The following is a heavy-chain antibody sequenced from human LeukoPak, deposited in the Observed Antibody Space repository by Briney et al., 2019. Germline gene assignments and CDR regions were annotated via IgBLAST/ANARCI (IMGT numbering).Heavy chain of an antibody. V-gene: IGHV4-39*01. J-gene: IGHJ4*02. Sequence: PSETLSLTCTVSGGSISSSSYYWGWIRQPPGKGLEWIGSIYYSGSTYYNPSLKSRVTISVDTSKNQFSLKLSSVTAADTAVYYCANLRGGLYSSSWYGSYYFDYWGQGTLVTVSS. CDR2: IYYSGST. CDR3: ANLRGGLYSSSWYGSYYFDY. CDR1: GGSISSSSYY. D-gene: IGHD6-13*01.